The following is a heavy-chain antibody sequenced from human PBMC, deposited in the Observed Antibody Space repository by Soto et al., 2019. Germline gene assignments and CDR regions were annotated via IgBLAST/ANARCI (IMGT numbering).Heavy chain of an antibody. D-gene: IGHD1-26*01. CDR1: GVTFSSYA. CDR3: ARSPSHYNYFDD. V-gene: IGHV3-23*01. J-gene: IGHJ4*02. Sequence: EVQLLESGGGWVQPGGSLRLSCEASGVTFSSYAMSWVRQGPGKGLEWVSAISGGGDKTFYTDSVKGRFTISRDNSKNTLYLQMNGVRAEDTAVYYCARSPSHYNYFDDWGQGTLVTVSS. CDR2: ISGGGDKT.